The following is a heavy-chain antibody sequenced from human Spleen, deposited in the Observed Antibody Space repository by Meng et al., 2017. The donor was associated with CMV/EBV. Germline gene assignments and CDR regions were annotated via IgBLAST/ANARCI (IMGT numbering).Heavy chain of an antibody. V-gene: IGHV4-38-2*02. J-gene: IGHJ4*02. CDR1: GYSITSGYY. CDR3: ALLYFGGFDD. CDR2: IYHSGST. Sequence: SETLSLTCTVFGYSITSGYYWGWIRQPPGKGLEWIGSIYHSGSTYYSPSLKSRVTISRDTSKNQFSLNLSSVTAADTAVYYCALLYFGGFDDWGQGTLVTVSS. D-gene: IGHD2/OR15-2a*01.